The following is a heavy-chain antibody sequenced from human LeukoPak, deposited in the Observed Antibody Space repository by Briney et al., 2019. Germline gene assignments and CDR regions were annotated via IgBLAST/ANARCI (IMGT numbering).Heavy chain of an antibody. CDR3: ARDGLAINRAFDM. J-gene: IGHJ3*02. Sequence: PGGSLRLSCRVSGFTFNTYWMHWVRQAPGKGLVWVSRMNNDGRVISYADSVKGRFTISRDNAKNTLYLQMNSLRVEDTAMYYCARDGLAINRAFDMWGPGTMVTVSS. CDR1: GFTFNTYW. V-gene: IGHV3-74*01. CDR2: MNNDGRVI. D-gene: IGHD1-14*01.